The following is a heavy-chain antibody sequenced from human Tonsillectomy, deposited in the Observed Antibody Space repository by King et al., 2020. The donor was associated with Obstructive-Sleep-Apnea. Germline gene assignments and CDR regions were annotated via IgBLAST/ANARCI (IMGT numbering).Heavy chain of an antibody. D-gene: IGHD2-15*01. J-gene: IGHJ4*02. CDR3: ARDSPSRYCSGGSCYGLDY. CDR2: IYYSGST. Sequence: QLQESGPGLVKPSETLSLTCTVSGGSISSSSYYWGWIRQPPGKGLEWIGSIYYSGSTYYNPSLKSRVTISVDTSKNQFSLKLSFVTAADTAVYYCARDSPSRYCSGGSCYGLDYWGQGTLVTVSS. V-gene: IGHV4-39*07. CDR1: GGSISSSSYY.